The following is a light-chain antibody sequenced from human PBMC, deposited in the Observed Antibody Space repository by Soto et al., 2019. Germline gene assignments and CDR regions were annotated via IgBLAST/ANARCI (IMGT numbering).Light chain of an antibody. J-gene: IGKJ3*01. V-gene: IGKV3-20*01. Sequence: VVSKSAATLSVSPGERATLSCRASQTVRNNYLAWYQQKPGQAPRLLIYGASSRATGIPDRFSGSGSGTDFTLTISRLEPEDFAVYYCQQYGSSPFTFGPGTKVDIK. CDR2: GAS. CDR1: QTVRNNY. CDR3: QQYGSSPFT.